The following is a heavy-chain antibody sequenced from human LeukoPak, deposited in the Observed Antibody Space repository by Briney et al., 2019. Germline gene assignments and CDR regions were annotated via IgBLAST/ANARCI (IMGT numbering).Heavy chain of an antibody. CDR2: MYTRGTT. J-gene: IGHJ4*02. Sequence: GGSLRLSCAASGFTVSGTHMSWVRQAPGKGLEWGSAMYTRGTTYYADSVQGRFTISRDNSKTTLYLQINSLRDEDTAVYYCAKDEATSGGGLASWGQGTLVTVSS. V-gene: IGHV3-53*01. CDR1: GFTVSGTH. CDR3: AKDEATSGGGLAS. D-gene: IGHD3-16*01.